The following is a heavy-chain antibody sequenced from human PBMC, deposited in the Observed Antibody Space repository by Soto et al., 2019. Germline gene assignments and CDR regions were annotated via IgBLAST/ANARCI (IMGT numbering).Heavy chain of an antibody. Sequence: SGPTLVNPTQTLTLTCTFSGFSLSTSGMCVSWIRQPPGKALEWLALIDWDDDKYYSTSLKTRLTISKDTSKNQVVLTMTNMDPVDTATYYCARILNPSSGWYFFDYWGQGTLVTVSS. CDR1: GFSLSTSGMC. D-gene: IGHD6-19*01. CDR3: ARILNPSSGWYFFDY. J-gene: IGHJ4*02. V-gene: IGHV2-70*01. CDR2: IDWDDDK.